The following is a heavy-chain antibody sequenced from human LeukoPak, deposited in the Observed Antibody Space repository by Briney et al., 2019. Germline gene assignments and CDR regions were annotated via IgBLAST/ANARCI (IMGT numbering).Heavy chain of an antibody. D-gene: IGHD1-26*01. J-gene: IGHJ4*02. V-gene: IGHV1-2*02. Sequence: ASVKVSCKASGYTFTGYYMYWVRQAPGQGLEWMGWINPNSGGTNYAQKFQGRVTMTRDTSISTAYMELSRLRSDDTAVYYCASEASGSYYGYFDYWGQGTLVTVSS. CDR3: ASEASGSYYGYFDY. CDR1: GYTFTGYY. CDR2: INPNSGGT.